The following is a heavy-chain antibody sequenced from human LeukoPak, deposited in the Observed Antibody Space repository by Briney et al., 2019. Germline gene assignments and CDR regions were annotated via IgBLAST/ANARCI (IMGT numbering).Heavy chain of an antibody. D-gene: IGHD3-10*01. CDR3: TTDRGYSTLDD. CDR1: GFTFSSYW. V-gene: IGHV3-7*01. J-gene: IGHJ4*02. Sequence: GGSLRLSCAASGFTFSSYWMTWVRQAPGKGLEWVANINQDGSKKDHVDSGKGRFTISRDNAKKTLYLQMDSLRTDDTAVYYCTTDRGYSTLDDGSQGSLVTASS. CDR2: INQDGSKK.